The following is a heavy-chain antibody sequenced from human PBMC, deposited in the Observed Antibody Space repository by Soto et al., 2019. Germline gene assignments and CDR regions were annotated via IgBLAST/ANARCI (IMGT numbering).Heavy chain of an antibody. CDR3: AREYMRWFDP. V-gene: IGHV4-59*01. CDR2: IYHTGSS. Sequence: QVQLQESGPGLVKPSETLSLTCTVSDDSITKYYWSWIRQPPGKGLEWVGYIYHTGSSSYNPSLKSRVAMSMDTSKRQISLKLTSVTAADTGVYYCAREYMRWFDPWGQGTLVTVSS. J-gene: IGHJ5*02. D-gene: IGHD1-20*01. CDR1: DDSITKYY.